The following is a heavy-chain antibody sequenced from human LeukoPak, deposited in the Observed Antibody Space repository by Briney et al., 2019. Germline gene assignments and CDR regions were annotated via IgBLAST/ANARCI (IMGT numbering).Heavy chain of an antibody. V-gene: IGHV3-48*03. CDR3: AREEREGYYYYGMDV. CDR2: TSSSGSTI. CDR1: GFTFSSYE. Sequence: GGSLRLSCAASGFTFSSYEMNWVRQAPGKGLEWVSYTSSSGSTIYYADSVKGRFTISRDNAKNSLYLQMNSLRAEDTAVYYCAREEREGYYYYGMDVWGKGTTVTVSS. J-gene: IGHJ6*04.